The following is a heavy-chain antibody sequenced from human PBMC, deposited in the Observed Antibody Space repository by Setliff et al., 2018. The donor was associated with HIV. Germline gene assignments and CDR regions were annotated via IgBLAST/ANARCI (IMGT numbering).Heavy chain of an antibody. V-gene: IGHV4-34*01. J-gene: IGHJ6*03. CDR3: ARDRYTWNYAKNYMDV. D-gene: IGHD1-7*01. Sequence: PSETLSLTCAGYGGSFSGYYWSWIRQPPGKGLEWIGEINHSGSTNYNPSLKSRVTISVDTSKNQFSLKLSSVTAADTAVYYCARDRYTWNYAKNYMDVWGNGTSVTVSS. CDR2: INHSGST. CDR1: GGSFSGYY.